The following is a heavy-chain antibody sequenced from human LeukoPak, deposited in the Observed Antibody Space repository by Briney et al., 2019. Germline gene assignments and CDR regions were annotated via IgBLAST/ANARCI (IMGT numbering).Heavy chain of an antibody. D-gene: IGHD7-27*01. CDR1: GYSFTSYW. V-gene: IGHV5-51*01. Sequence: PGESLKISCKGSGYSFTSYWIGWVRQMPGKGLEWMGIIYPGDSDTRYSPSFQGQVTISADKSISTAYLQWSSLKASDTAMYYCARRGRGLTGDPNFDYWGQGTLVAVSS. CDR3: ARRGRGLTGDPNFDY. CDR2: IYPGDSDT. J-gene: IGHJ4*02.